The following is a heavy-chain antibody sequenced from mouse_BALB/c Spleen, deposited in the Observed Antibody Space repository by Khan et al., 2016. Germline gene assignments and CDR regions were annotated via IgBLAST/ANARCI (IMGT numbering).Heavy chain of an antibody. CDR1: GYSFTGYY. CDR2: VNPDNGGT. D-gene: IGHD2-4*01. V-gene: IGHV1-18*01. J-gene: IGHJ3*01. CDR3: ARDDYAWFGY. Sequence: VQLKQSGPALVKPGASVKISCKSSGYSFTGYYMHWVKQSHGKSLEWIGRVNPDNGGTNYNQKFEGKAIITVDKSSITAYMEFRSLTSEDSAIYYCARDDYAWFGYWGQGTLVTVSA.